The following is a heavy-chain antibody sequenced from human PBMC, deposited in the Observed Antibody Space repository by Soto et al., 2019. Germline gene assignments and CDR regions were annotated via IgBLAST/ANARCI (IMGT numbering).Heavy chain of an antibody. CDR1: GFTFSSYW. D-gene: IGHD1-26*01. CDR3: ARDKWELAHFDY. CDR2: INSDGSST. J-gene: IGHJ4*02. V-gene: IGHV3-74*01. Sequence: EVQLVESGGGLVQPGGSLRLSCAASGFTFSSYWMHWVRQAPGKGLVWVSRINSDGSSTSYADSVKVRFTISRDNAKNTLYLQMNSLSAEDTAVYYCARDKWELAHFDYWGQGTLVTVSS.